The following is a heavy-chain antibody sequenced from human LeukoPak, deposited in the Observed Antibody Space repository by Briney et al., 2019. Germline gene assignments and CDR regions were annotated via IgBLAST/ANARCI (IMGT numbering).Heavy chain of an antibody. CDR3: ARDSLDSSGYYLYYFDY. D-gene: IGHD3-22*01. CDR1: GFTFSSYW. CDR2: INSDGSST. Sequence: GGSLRLSCAASGFTFSSYWMHWVRQAPGKGLVWVSRINSDGSSTSYADSVKGRLTISGDNAKNTLYLQMNSLRAEDTAVYYCARDSLDSSGYYLYYFDYWGQGTLVTVSS. J-gene: IGHJ4*02. V-gene: IGHV3-74*01.